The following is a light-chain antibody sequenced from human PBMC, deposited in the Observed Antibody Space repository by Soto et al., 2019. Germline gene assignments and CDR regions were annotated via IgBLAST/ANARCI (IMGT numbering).Light chain of an antibody. Sequence: QSALTQPASVSGSPEQSITISCTGTSSEVGGYDFVSWYQQHPGKAPKLMIYEVSNRPSGVSNRFSGSKSGNTASLTISGLQAEDEADYYCSSYTSSSTVVFGGGTKLTVL. CDR1: SSEVGGYDF. J-gene: IGLJ2*01. CDR3: SSYTSSSTVV. CDR2: EVS. V-gene: IGLV2-14*01.